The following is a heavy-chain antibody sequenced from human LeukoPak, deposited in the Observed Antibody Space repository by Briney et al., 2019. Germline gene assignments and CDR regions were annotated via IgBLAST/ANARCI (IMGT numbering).Heavy chain of an antibody. CDR1: GVSISSYY. J-gene: IGHJ6*03. CDR3: ARVTALQLWEYTNSSVDYYYMDV. V-gene: IGHV4-59*01. Sequence: SETLSLTCTVSGVSISSYYWSWIRQPPGKGLEWVGYIYYSGSTNYNLSLKSRVTISVDTYKNQFYIKLSSVTAADTAVYYCARVTALQLWEYTNSSVDYYYMDVWGKGTTVTVSS. D-gene: IGHD5-18*01. CDR2: IYYSGST.